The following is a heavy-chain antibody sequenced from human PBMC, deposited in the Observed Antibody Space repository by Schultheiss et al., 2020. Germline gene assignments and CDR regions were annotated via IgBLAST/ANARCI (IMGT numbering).Heavy chain of an antibody. Sequence: SETLSLTCAVYGGSFSGYYWSWIRQPPGKGLEWIGSIYYSGSTYYNPSLKSRVTISVDTSKNQFSLKLSSVTAADTAVYYCARRVGGWPDAFDIWGQGTMVTVAS. J-gene: IGHJ3*02. CDR2: IYYSGST. CDR3: ARRVGGWPDAFDI. V-gene: IGHV4-34*01. D-gene: IGHD2-15*01. CDR1: GGSFSGYY.